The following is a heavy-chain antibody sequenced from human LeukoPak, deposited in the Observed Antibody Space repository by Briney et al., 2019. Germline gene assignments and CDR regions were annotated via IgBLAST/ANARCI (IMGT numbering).Heavy chain of an antibody. V-gene: IGHV4-34*01. CDR1: GGSFSGYY. J-gene: IGHJ4*02. Sequence: SETLSLTCAVYGGSFSGYYWSWIRQPPGKGLEWIGEINHSGSTNYNPSLKSRVTISVDTSKNQFSLKLSSVTAADTAVYYCASIAAAHYFDYWGQGTLVTVSS. CDR2: INHSGST. CDR3: ASIAAAHYFDY. D-gene: IGHD6-13*01.